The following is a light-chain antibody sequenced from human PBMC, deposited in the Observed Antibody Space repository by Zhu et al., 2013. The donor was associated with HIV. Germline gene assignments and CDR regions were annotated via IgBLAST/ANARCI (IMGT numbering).Light chain of an antibody. Sequence: DIVMTQSPDSLAVSLGERATINCKSSQSVSHNINKNFLAWYQQKPGQPPKLLIFWASDRESGVPDRFSGSGSGTDFTLTISSLQAEDVAVYYCQQYYATPHTFGLGDQGGDQT. CDR2: WAS. CDR1: QSVSHNINKNF. J-gene: IGKJ2*01. CDR3: QQYYATPHT. V-gene: IGKV4-1*01.